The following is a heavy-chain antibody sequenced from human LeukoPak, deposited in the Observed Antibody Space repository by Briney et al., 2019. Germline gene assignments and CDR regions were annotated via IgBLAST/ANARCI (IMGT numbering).Heavy chain of an antibody. D-gene: IGHD2-21*01. V-gene: IGHV3-23*01. J-gene: IGHJ4*02. CDR3: ARGSAAYCGGDCYIDY. CDR1: GFTFSSHA. CDR2: ISGSGGST. Sequence: PGGSLRLSCAASGFTFSSHAMSWVRQAPGKGLEWVSAISGSGGSTYYADSVKGRFTISRDNSKNTLYLQMNSLRAEDTAVYYCARGSAAYCGGDCYIDYWGQGTLVTVSS.